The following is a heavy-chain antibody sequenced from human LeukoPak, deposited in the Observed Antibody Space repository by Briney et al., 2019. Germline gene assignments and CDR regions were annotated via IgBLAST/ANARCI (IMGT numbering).Heavy chain of an antibody. CDR1: GGSVTSHY. CDR3: ARSVDYFDNTGPHMMFGY. J-gene: IGHJ4*02. CDR2: LYHTGIT. Sequence: SDTLSLTCNVSGGSVTSHYWNWIRRPPGKGLEWIGYLYHTGITKYSPSLKSRVSMSVDTSKNQFFLNVNSVTAADTAVYHCARSVDYFDNTGPHMMFGYWGQGSLATVSS. V-gene: IGHV4-59*02. D-gene: IGHD3-22*01.